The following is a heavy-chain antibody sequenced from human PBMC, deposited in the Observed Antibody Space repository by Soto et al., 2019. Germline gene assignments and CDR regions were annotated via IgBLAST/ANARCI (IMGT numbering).Heavy chain of an antibody. J-gene: IGHJ2*01. CDR2: IYYRSNWHD. CDR3: ARGEIWPYDL. CDR1: GDSVSSSTTA. V-gene: IGHV6-1*01. Sequence: QVQLQQSGSGLVKPSRTLSLTCAISGDSVSSSTTAWNWIRQSPSRGLEWLGRIYYRSNWHDDYAVSVKGRITINPDTSKNQFSLLLKSVTPEDAAVYYCARGEIWPYDLWGRGTLVTVSS. D-gene: IGHD3-16*01.